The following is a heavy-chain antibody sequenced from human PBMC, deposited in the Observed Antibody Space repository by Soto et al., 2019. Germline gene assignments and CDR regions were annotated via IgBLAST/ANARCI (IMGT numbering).Heavy chain of an antibody. J-gene: IGHJ3*02. CDR3: ARGLRMVYARFDAFDI. CDR1: GGSFSGYY. V-gene: IGHV4-34*01. D-gene: IGHD2-8*01. CDR2: INHSGST. Sequence: SETLSLTCAVYGGSFSGYYWSWIRQPPGKGLEWIGEINHSGSTNYNPSLKSRVTISVDTSKNQFSLKLSSVTAADTAVYYCARGLRMVYARFDAFDIWGQGTMVTVSS.